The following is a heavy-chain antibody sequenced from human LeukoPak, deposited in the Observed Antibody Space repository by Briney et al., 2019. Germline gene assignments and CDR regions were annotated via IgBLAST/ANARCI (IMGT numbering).Heavy chain of an antibody. D-gene: IGHD6-13*01. CDR1: GGSISSSSYY. V-gene: IGHV4-39*07. CDR2: IYYSGST. CDR3: ARVGGKYSNLLDY. J-gene: IGHJ4*02. Sequence: PSETLSLTCTVSGGSISSSSYYWGWIRQPPGEGLEWIGSIYYSGSTYYNPSLKSRVTISVDTSKNQFSLKLSSVTAADTAVYYCARVGGKYSNLLDYWGQGTLVTVSS.